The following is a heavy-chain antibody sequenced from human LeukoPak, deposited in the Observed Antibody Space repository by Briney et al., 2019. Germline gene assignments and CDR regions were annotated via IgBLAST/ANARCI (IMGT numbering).Heavy chain of an antibody. D-gene: IGHD6-25*01. J-gene: IGHJ4*02. Sequence: SGTLSLTCTVSGTSITSSYWSWIRQPPGKGLEHIGYIYYTGVTNYSPSLKSRVTMSLDTSKNQFSLRLTSVTAADTAIYYCARTARLPNSWGQGTLVTVSS. CDR1: GTSITSSY. CDR2: IYYTGVT. CDR3: ARTARLPNS. V-gene: IGHV4-59*01.